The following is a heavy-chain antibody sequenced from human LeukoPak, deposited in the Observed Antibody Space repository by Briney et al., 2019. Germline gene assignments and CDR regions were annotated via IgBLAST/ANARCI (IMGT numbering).Heavy chain of an antibody. D-gene: IGHD4-17*01. CDR2: ISGSGTNT. V-gene: IGHV3-23*01. CDR3: ATDHGDYPFDY. Sequence: GGSLRLSCAASEFTFSSYAMTWVRQAPGKGLEWVSAISGSGTNTYYSGSVRGRFTISRDNSNNRLYLQMNSLRAEDTAVYYCATDHGDYPFDYWGQGTLVTVSS. CDR1: EFTFSSYA. J-gene: IGHJ4*02.